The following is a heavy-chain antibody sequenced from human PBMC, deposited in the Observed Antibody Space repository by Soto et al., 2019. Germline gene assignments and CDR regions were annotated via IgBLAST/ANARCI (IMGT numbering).Heavy chain of an antibody. D-gene: IGHD3-3*01. Sequence: GGSLRLSCAASGFTFSSYAMHWVRQAPGKGLEWVAVISYDGSNKNHADTVKGRFTISRDNSKNTLYLQMNSLRAEDTAVYYCARGYDFWSGYYYPYGMDVWGQGTTVSVS. V-gene: IGHV3-30-3*01. J-gene: IGHJ6*02. CDR2: ISYDGSNK. CDR1: GFTFSSYA. CDR3: ARGYDFWSGYYYPYGMDV.